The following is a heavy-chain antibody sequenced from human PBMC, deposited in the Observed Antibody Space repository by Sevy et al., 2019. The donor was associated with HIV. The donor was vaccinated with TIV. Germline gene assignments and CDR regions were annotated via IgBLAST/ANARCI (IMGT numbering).Heavy chain of an antibody. CDR2: IYSGGST. J-gene: IGHJ3*02. V-gene: IGHV3-53*01. CDR3: ARDQRYCSGGSCLDAFDI. Sequence: WGSLRLSCAASGFTVSSNYMSWVRQAPGKGLEWVSVIYSGGSTYYADSVKGRFTISRDNSKNTLYLQMNSLRAEDTAVYYCARDQRYCSGGSCLDAFDIWGQGTMVTVS. CDR1: GFTVSSNY. D-gene: IGHD2-15*01.